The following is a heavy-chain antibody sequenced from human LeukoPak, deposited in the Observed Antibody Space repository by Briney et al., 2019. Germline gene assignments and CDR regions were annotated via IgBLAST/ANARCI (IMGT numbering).Heavy chain of an antibody. CDR2: ISSSSRHI. CDR3: VRDFSTVTTAYLHH. D-gene: IGHD4-17*01. CDR1: GFTFSSYS. J-gene: IGHJ1*01. V-gene: IGHV3-21*04. Sequence: PGGSLRLSCAASGFTFSSYSMNWVRQAPGKGLERVSSISSSSRHIYYADSVKGRFTIFRDDAKNSLFLQMDSLRVEDTAMYYCVRDFSTVTTAYLHHWGQGTLLTVSS.